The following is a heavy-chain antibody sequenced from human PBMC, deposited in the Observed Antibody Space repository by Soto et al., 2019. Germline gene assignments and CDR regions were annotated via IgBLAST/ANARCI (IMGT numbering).Heavy chain of an antibody. CDR1: GFTFSSYA. D-gene: IGHD7-27*01. J-gene: IGHJ4*02. V-gene: IGHV3-30*04. Sequence: GGSLRLSCAASGFTFSSYAMHWVRQAPGKGLEWVAVISYDGSNKYYADSVKGRCTIFRDNSKNTLYLQMNSMRAEDTAVYYCARDNPGDRGGSLDYWGQGTLVTVSS. CDR3: ARDNPGDRGGSLDY. CDR2: ISYDGSNK.